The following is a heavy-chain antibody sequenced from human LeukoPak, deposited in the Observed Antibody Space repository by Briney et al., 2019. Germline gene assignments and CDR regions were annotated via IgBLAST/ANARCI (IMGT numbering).Heavy chain of an antibody. CDR2: IIPIFGTA. J-gene: IGHJ4*02. CDR3: ARDSSSHSSSWYGFDY. V-gene: IGHV1-69*05. CDR1: GGTFSSYA. D-gene: IGHD6-13*01. Sequence: SVKVSCKASGGTFSSYAISWVRQAPGQGLEWMGRIIPIFGTANYAQKFQGRVTITTDESTSTAYMEPSSLRSEDTAVYYCARDSSSHSSSWYGFDYWGRGTLVTVSS.